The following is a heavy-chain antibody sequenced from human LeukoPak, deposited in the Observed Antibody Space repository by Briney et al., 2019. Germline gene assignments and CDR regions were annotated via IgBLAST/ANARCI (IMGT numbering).Heavy chain of an antibody. Sequence: PGGSLRLSCVASGFTSTNHAMSWVRQAPGKGLEWVSSILNSGGSTDYADSVKGRFTISRDNSKNTLYLQMNSLRAEDAATYYCARGRGPINTPVDFWGQGTLVTVSS. D-gene: IGHD3-10*01. V-gene: IGHV3-23*01. CDR3: ARGRGPINTPVDF. J-gene: IGHJ4*02. CDR1: GFTSTNHA. CDR2: ILNSGGST.